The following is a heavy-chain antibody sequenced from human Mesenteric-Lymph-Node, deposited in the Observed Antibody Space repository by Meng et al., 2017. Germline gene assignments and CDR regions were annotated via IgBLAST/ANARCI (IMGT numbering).Heavy chain of an antibody. J-gene: IGHJ4*02. V-gene: IGHV4-34*01. CDR2: INHSVST. CDR3: ARGFLSFVRVFDY. Sequence: QVQVQQLGAGLLKPSETLSLTCAVYGGSFSGYYWSWIRQPPGKGLEWIGEINHSVSTNYNPSLKSRVTISVDTSKNQFSLKLSSVTAADTAVYYCARGFLSFVRVFDYWGQGTLVTVSS. CDR1: GGSFSGYY. D-gene: IGHD2/OR15-2a*01.